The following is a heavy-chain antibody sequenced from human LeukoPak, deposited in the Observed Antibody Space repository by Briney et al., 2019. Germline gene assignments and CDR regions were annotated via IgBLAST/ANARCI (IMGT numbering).Heavy chain of an antibody. CDR3: ARHMTTANNWFDP. V-gene: IGHV1-2*02. CDR2: INPNSGGT. J-gene: IGHJ5*02. Sequence: ASVKVSCKASGYTFTKYYMHWVRQAPGQGLEWMGWINPNSGGTNYEQKFQGRVIMTRDTSISTAYMELSRLRFDDTAVYYCARHMTTANNWFDPWGQGTLVTVSS. D-gene: IGHD4-17*01. CDR1: GYTFTKYY.